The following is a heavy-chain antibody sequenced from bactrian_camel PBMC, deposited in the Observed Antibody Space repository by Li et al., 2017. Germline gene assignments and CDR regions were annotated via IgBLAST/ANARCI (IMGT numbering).Heavy chain of an antibody. V-gene: IGHV3S40*01. CDR3: ATEGSWLPPSD. Sequence: VQLVESGGGLVQPGGSLRLSCAVSRFSYSTAYMAWVRQAPGKGLEWVSAIASGGSSTYYADSVKGRFTISRDNDKKTLYLQLSSLKTEDTAMYYCATEGSWLPPSDWGQGTQVTVS. J-gene: IGHJ4*01. CDR1: RFSYSTAY. D-gene: IGHD2*01. CDR2: IASGGSST.